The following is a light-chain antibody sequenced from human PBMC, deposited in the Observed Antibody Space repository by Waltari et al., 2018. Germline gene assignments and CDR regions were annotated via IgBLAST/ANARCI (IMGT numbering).Light chain of an antibody. V-gene: IGKV3-20*01. CDR2: GSS. Sequence: EIVLTQSPGTLSLSPGERATLSCRASESVKGNYLVRYQQKPGQGPRVLISGSSERATGIPDRFSGSGSGRDFTLTISRLEPEDFAMYYCQHYDGSPYTFGPGTKLEIK. CDR3: QHYDGSPYT. CDR1: ESVKGNY. J-gene: IGKJ3*01.